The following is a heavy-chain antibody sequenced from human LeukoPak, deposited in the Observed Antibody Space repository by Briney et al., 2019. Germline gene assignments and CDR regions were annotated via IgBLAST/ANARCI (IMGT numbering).Heavy chain of an antibody. J-gene: IGHJ5*02. CDR3: VRGFAAAGSYNWFDP. Sequence: GGSLRLSCAASGFTFSSYWMTWVRQVPGKGLEWVANIKEDGSEKYYVDSVRGRFTISRDSAKNSLYLYMNSLRAEDTAVYYCVRGFAAAGSYNWFDPWGQGTLVTVSS. V-gene: IGHV3-7*01. D-gene: IGHD6-13*01. CDR1: GFTFSSYW. CDR2: IKEDGSEK.